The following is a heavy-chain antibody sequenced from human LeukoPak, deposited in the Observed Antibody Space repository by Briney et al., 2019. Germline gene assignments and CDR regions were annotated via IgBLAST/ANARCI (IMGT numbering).Heavy chain of an antibody. CDR3: ARRTLGAIDAFDI. J-gene: IGHJ3*02. D-gene: IGHD1-26*01. CDR2: IYPGDSDT. V-gene: IGHV5-51*01. CDR1: GSSFNTYW. Sequence: GASLQISCEGSGSSFNTYWIGWVRPLPGKGLEWMGIIYPGDSDTRYSPSFQGQVTIAADKSISTAYLQWSSLKASDTAMYYCARRTLGAIDAFDIWGPGTMVTVSS.